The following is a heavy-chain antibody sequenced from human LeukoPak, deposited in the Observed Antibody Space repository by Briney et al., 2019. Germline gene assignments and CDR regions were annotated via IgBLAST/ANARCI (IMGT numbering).Heavy chain of an antibody. J-gene: IGHJ4*02. CDR1: GFTFSSYA. V-gene: IGHV3-30-3*01. CDR3: ARDLKGNRRDGYNPDY. D-gene: IGHD5-24*01. Sequence: GGSLRLSCAASGFTFSSYAMHWVRQAPGKGLEWVAVISYDGSNKYYADSVKGRFTISRDNSKNTLYLQMNSLRAEDTAVYYCARDLKGNRRDGYNPDYWGQGTLVTVSS. CDR2: ISYDGSNK.